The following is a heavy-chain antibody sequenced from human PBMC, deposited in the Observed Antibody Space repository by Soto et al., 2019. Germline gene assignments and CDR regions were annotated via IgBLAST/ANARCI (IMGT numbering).Heavy chain of an antibody. Sequence: EVQLLESGGGLVQPGGSLRLSCAASGFTFSSFVMNWVRQAPGKGLEWVSTISPGADVSHYTDSVKGRFTISRDNSRRTLHLQMDSLRVEAAAVYFCVRRAITATTTWGAFDVWGQGTAVTVSS. V-gene: IGHV3-23*01. CDR2: ISPGADVS. CDR1: GFTFSSFV. D-gene: IGHD1-20*01. CDR3: VRRAITATTTWGAFDV. J-gene: IGHJ3*01.